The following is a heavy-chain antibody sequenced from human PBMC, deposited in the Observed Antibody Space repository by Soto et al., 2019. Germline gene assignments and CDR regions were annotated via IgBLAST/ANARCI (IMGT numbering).Heavy chain of an antibody. CDR2: INSSGST. CDR3: SRRAPEGFDP. CDR1: GGSFGSSAYY. J-gene: IGHJ5*02. Sequence: SETLSLTCFVSGGSFGSSAYYWGWICRAPGKGLEWIGSINSSGSTFSNPSLKSRVTLSVDTSKNQFSLKLTSVNAAETALYYCSRRAPEGFDPWGKGTLVTVSS. V-gene: IGHV4-39*01.